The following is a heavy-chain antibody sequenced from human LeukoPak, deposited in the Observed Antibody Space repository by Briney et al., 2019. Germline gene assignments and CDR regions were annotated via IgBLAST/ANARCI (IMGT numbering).Heavy chain of an antibody. V-gene: IGHV1-24*01. Sequence: ASVKVSCKVSGYTLIELSMHWVRQAPGRGLEWVGGFDPEDGETIYAQKFQGRVTMTEDTSTDTAYMELSSLRSEDTAVYYCATDRYDILTGYYYRYFDYWGQGTLVTVSS. CDR2: FDPEDGET. CDR3: ATDRYDILTGYYYRYFDY. D-gene: IGHD3-9*01. J-gene: IGHJ4*02. CDR1: GYTLIELS.